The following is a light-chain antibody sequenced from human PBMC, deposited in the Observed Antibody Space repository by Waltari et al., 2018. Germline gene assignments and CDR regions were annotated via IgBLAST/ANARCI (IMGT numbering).Light chain of an antibody. CDR2: EAS. V-gene: IGKV3-15*01. Sequence: EIVMTQSPATVSVSPGERVALSCRASQSVSTDLAWYQQKPGQAPKLLIYEASTRATGVPARFSGSGSGTEFTLTISSLQSEDFAVYCCQQYIAWPLTFGGGTKVEIK. J-gene: IGKJ4*01. CDR1: QSVSTD. CDR3: QQYIAWPLT.